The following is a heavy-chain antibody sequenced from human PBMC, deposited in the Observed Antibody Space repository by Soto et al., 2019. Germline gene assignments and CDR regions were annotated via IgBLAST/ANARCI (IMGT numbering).Heavy chain of an antibody. CDR2: SIPTFATA. D-gene: IGHD1-1*01. Sequence: SVKASCQASGGTFSSYAISRVRKAPGQGLEWIGGSIPTFATANYAQKFTGRVTITADESTSTAYMELSSLRSEDTAVYYCASNWSLSSHLGLDVGGQGATVTVAS. V-gene: IGHV1-69*13. CDR1: GGTFSSYA. J-gene: IGHJ6*02. CDR3: ASNWSLSSHLGLDV.